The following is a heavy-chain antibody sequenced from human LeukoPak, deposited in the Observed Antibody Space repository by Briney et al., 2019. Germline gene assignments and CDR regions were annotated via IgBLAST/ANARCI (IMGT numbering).Heavy chain of an antibody. D-gene: IGHD2-15*01. Sequence: SVKVSCKASGYTFTSYAISWVRQAPGQGLEWMGGIIPIFGTANYAQKFQGRVTITADESTSTAYMELSSLRSEDTAVYYCARDNVVVAANNWFDPWGQGTLVTVSS. CDR2: IIPIFGTA. V-gene: IGHV1-69*13. CDR1: GYTFTSYA. CDR3: ARDNVVVAANNWFDP. J-gene: IGHJ5*02.